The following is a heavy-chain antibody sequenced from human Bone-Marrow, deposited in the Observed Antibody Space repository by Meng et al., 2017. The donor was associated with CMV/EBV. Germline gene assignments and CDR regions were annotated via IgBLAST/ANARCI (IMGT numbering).Heavy chain of an antibody. CDR2: VSGTADST. J-gene: IGHJ6*02. D-gene: IGHD6-13*01. CDR1: GFSFSSYA. CDR3: GYASEGAAAGSDTHYFYYHIDV. Sequence: GGSLRLSCAASGFSFSSYAMSWVRQAPGKGLEWVSSVSGTADSTYYADSVKGRFAVSRDNSKNTLYLQMNSLRAEDTAVYYCGYASEGAAAGSDTHYFYYHIDVCGQGTTVTVSS. V-gene: IGHV3-23*01.